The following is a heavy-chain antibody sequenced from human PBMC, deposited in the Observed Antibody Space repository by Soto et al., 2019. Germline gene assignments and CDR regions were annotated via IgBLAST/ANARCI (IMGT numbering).Heavy chain of an antibody. J-gene: IGHJ4*02. CDR2: ISAYNGNT. D-gene: IGHD6-19*01. CDR1: GYTFTSYG. CDR3: ARSSPAADSIAVPAHFDY. Sequence: GASVKVSCKASGYTFTSYGISWVRQAPGQGLEWMGWISAYNGNTNYAQKLQGRVTMTTDTSTSTAYMELRSLRSDDTAVYYCARSSPAADSIAVPAHFDYWGQGTLVTVSS. V-gene: IGHV1-18*01.